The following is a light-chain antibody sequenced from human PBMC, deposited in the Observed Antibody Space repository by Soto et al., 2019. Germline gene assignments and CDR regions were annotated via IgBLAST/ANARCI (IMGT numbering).Light chain of an antibody. Sequence: EIVMTQSPDTLSVSPGERATLSCRAIQSVASRLAWYQQKPGQTPRLLIYAASIRATGVPARFSGSGSGTDFTLTINSLQSEDFAVYYCQHYVDWPLTFGGGTKVDIK. V-gene: IGKV3-15*01. J-gene: IGKJ4*01. CDR2: AAS. CDR3: QHYVDWPLT. CDR1: QSVASR.